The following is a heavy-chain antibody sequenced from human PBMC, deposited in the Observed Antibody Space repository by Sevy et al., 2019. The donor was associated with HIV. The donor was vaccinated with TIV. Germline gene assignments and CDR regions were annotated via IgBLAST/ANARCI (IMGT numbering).Heavy chain of an antibody. CDR3: VREAFCSSATCYRPY. D-gene: IGHD2-2*01. V-gene: IGHV3-66*01. Sequence: GSLRLSCAASGFTVSSNYMSWVRQAPGKGLEWVSIFYINGNTYYSDSVKGRFIISRDTSQNTVFLHMNSLRAEDTAVYNCVREAFCSSATCYRPYWGQGTLVTVSS. J-gene: IGHJ4*02. CDR1: GFTVSSNY. CDR2: FYINGNT.